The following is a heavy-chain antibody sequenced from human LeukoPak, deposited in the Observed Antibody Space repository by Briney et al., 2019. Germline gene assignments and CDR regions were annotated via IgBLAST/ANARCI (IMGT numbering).Heavy chain of an antibody. D-gene: IGHD5-12*01. V-gene: IGHV3-21*01. Sequence: GGSLRLSCAASGFTFSSYSMNWVRQAPGKGLEWVSSISSSSSYIYYADSVKGRFTISRDNAKNSLYLQMNSLRAEDTAMYYCARGRGYSGYDSFDYWGQGTLVTVSS. CDR2: ISSSSSYI. CDR1: GFTFSSYS. CDR3: ARGRGYSGYDSFDY. J-gene: IGHJ4*02.